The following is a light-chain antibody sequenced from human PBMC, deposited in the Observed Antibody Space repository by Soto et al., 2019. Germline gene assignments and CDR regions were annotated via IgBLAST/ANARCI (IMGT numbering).Light chain of an antibody. CDR2: GAS. V-gene: IGKV3-20*01. J-gene: IGKJ1*01. Sequence: IVLTQSPGTLSLSPGGRATLYCRASQSISNSYLAWYQQKPGQAPRLLIYGASNRATGIPDRFSGSGSGTDFTLTISRLEPEDFAVYYCQQYGSSGTFGQGTKVDIK. CDR3: QQYGSSGT. CDR1: QSISNSY.